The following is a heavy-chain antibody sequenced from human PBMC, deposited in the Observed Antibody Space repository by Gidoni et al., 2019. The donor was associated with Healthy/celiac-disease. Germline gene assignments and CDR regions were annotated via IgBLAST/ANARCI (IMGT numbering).Heavy chain of an antibody. CDR1: GFTFDDYA. CDR2: SSWNSGSI. V-gene: IGHV3-9*01. Sequence: EVQLVESGGGLVQPGRSLRLSCAASGFTFDDYAMHWVRQAPGKGLEWVSGSSWNSGSIGYADSVKGRFTISRDNAKNSLYLQMNSLRAEDTALYYCAKDMGYCSGGSCYLDSSWYFDLWGRGTLVTVSS. J-gene: IGHJ2*01. D-gene: IGHD2-15*01. CDR3: AKDMGYCSGGSCYLDSSWYFDL.